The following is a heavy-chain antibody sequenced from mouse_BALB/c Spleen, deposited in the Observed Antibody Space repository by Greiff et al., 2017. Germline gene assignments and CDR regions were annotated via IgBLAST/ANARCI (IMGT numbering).Heavy chain of an antibody. CDR3: APLTHFAV. D-gene: IGHD6-1*01. CDR2: IDPSDSYT. J-gene: IGHJ1*01. CDR1: GYTFTSYW. Sequence: VKLMESGAELVKPGASVKLSCKASGYTFTSYWMHWVKQRPGQGLEWIGEIDPSDSYTNYNQKFKGKATLTVDKSSSTAYMQLSSLTSEDSAVSYCAPLTHFAVWGAGTPVTVSS. V-gene: IGHV1-69*02.